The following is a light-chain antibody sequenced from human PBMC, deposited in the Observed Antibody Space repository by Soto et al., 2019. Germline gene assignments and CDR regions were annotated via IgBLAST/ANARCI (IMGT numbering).Light chain of an antibody. CDR1: SSNIGAGYD. V-gene: IGLV1-40*01. J-gene: IGLJ3*02. CDR3: QSYDSSLTGSV. Sequence: QSVLTQPPSVSGAPGQTVTISCTGSSSNIGAGYDVHWYRQVPGTAPKLLIFGNTNRPSGVPDRFSGSKSGSSASLAITGLQAEDESEYYCQSYDSSLTGSVFGGGTKLTVL. CDR2: GNT.